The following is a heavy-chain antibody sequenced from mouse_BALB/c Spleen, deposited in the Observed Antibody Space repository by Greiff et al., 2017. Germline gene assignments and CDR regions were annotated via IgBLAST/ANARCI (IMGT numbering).Heavy chain of an antibody. CDR1: GFSLTSYG. D-gene: IGHD2-3*01. Sequence: QVQLKESGPGLVAPSQSLSITCTVSGFSLTSYGVHWVRQPPGKGLEWLGVIWAGGSTNYNSALMSRLSISKDNSKSQVFLKMNSLQTDDTAMYYCAREGDGYPYYFDYWGQGTTLTVSS. CDR3: AREGDGYPYYFDY. J-gene: IGHJ2*01. V-gene: IGHV2-9*02. CDR2: IWAGGST.